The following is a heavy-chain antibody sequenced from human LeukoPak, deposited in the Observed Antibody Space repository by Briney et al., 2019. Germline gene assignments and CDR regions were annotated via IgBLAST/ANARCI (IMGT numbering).Heavy chain of an antibody. D-gene: IGHD3-22*01. V-gene: IGHV4-38-2*02. J-gene: IGHJ5*02. CDR3: ARGYDSSGYYERIDWFDP. CDR2: IYHSGST. CDR1: GGSISNYY. Sequence: PSETLSLTCTVSGGSISNYYWSWIRQPPGKGLEWIGSIYHSGSTYYNPSLKSRVTISVDTSKNQFSLKLSSVTAADTAVYYCARGYDSSGYYERIDWFDPWGQGTLVTVSS.